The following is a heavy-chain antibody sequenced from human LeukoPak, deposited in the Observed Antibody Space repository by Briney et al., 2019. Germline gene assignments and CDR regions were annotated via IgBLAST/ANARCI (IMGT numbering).Heavy chain of an antibody. CDR1: GGSVSSKDYY. CDR3: ARGRGT. CDR2: INPSGST. J-gene: IGHJ5*02. V-gene: IGHV4-34*01. Sequence: SETLSLTCSVSGGSVSSKDYYWSWIRQPPGKGLEWIGEINPSGSTNYNPSLKSRVTISVDTSKNHFSLKLSSLTAADTAIYYCARGRGTWGQGTLVTVSS. D-gene: IGHD3-10*01.